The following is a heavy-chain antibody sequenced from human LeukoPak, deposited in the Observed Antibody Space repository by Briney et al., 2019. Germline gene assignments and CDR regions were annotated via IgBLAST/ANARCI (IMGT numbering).Heavy chain of an antibody. CDR2: IYYSGST. V-gene: IGHV4-31*03. D-gene: IGHD3-10*01. CDR3: AGTSYGSGSFDY. Sequence: SETLSLTCTVSGGSISSGGYYWSWIRQHPGKGLEWIGDIYYSGSTYYNPSLKSRVTISVDTSKNQFSLKLSSVTAADTAVYYCAGTSYGSGSFDYWGQGTLVTVSS. CDR1: GGSISSGGYY. J-gene: IGHJ4*02.